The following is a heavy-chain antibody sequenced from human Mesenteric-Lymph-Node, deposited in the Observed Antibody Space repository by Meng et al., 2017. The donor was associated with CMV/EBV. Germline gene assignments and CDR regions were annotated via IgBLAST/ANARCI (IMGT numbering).Heavy chain of an antibody. D-gene: IGHD3-10*01. CDR2: IRYDGSKK. V-gene: IGHV3-30*02. J-gene: IGHJ5*02. CDR3: VKGGNWFRDWFDP. Sequence: SGCTFSSHGMHWVRQTPGKGLEWVAFIRYDGSKKYYADSLKGRFTISRDNSRTTVYLQVDSLRNDDTALYYCVKGGNWFRDWFDPWGQGTLVTVSS. CDR1: GCTFSSHG.